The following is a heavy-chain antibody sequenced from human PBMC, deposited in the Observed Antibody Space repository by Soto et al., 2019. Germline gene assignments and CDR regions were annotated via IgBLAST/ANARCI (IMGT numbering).Heavy chain of an antibody. D-gene: IGHD2-21*02. CDR2: ISGSGGST. J-gene: IGHJ4*02. Sequence: GGSLRLSCAASGFTFSSYAMSWVRQAPGKGLEWVSAISGSGGSTYYADSVKGRFTISRDNSKNTLYLQMNSLRAEDTAVYYCAKARCGGDCYLYYFDYWGQGTLVTVSS. CDR1: GFTFSSYA. CDR3: AKARCGGDCYLYYFDY. V-gene: IGHV3-23*01.